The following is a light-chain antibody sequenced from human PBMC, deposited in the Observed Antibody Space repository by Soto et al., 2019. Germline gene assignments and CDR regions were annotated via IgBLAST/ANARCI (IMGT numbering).Light chain of an antibody. CDR3: AAWGASLNGWV. CDR1: SSNIGSNT. CDR2: SND. J-gene: IGLJ3*02. Sequence: QSVLTQPPSASGTPGQRVTISCSGSSSNIGSNTVNWYQQLPGTAPKLLIYSNDQRPSGVPDRFSGSKSGTSASLAISGLQSEDEADYYCAAWGASLNGWVFGGGTK. V-gene: IGLV1-44*01.